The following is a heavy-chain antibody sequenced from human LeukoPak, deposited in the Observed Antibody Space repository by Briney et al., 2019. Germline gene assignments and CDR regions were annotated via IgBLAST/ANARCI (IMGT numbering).Heavy chain of an antibody. CDR3: ASSPSETYYYDSSGYYLDY. D-gene: IGHD3-22*01. CDR1: GYIFTGYY. J-gene: IGHJ4*02. CDR2: INPSGCST. Sequence: GASVKVSCKASGYIFTGYYMHWVRQAPGQGLEWMGIINPSGCSTSYAQKFQGRVTMTRDTSTSTVYMELSSLRSEDTAVYYCASSPSETYYYDSSGYYLDYWGQGTLVTVSS. V-gene: IGHV1-46*01.